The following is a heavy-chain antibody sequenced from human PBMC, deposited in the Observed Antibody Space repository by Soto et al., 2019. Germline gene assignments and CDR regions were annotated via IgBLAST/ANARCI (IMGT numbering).Heavy chain of an antibody. CDR1: GGTFSTHG. Sequence: QVQLVQSGAEVKKPESSVKVSCQVSGGTFSTHGITWVRQAPGQGLEWMGRIIPILDIADYAQKFQGRVTITADRSMNTAYVELSSLRSEDTAVYYCARGANAVGSESAFGIWGQGTMVTVSS. CDR2: IIPILDIA. CDR3: ARGANAVGSESAFGI. J-gene: IGHJ3*02. V-gene: IGHV1-69*04. D-gene: IGHD2-2*03.